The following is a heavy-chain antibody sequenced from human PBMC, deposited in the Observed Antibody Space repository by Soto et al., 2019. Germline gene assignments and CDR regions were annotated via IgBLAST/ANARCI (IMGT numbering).Heavy chain of an antibody. D-gene: IGHD3-22*01. CDR2: ISGIRDYI. CDR3: AREGVHNYNEYYFDY. V-gene: IGHV3-21*06. CDR1: GFTFSYYA. J-gene: IGHJ4*02. Sequence: LRLSCAASGFTFSYYALHWVRRAPGKGLEWVSSISGIRDYIRYADSVKGRFTISRDNAKTSLYLQMNSLTAEDTAVYYCAREGVHNYNEYYFDYWGQGTLVTVS.